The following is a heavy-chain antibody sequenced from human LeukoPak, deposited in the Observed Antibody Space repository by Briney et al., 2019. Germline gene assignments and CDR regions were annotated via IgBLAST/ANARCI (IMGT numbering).Heavy chain of an antibody. CDR3: AKFLPTHIVVANYYFDY. V-gene: IGHV3-23*01. CDR2: ISGSGGST. Sequence: PGGSLRLSCAASGFTFSSYAMGWVRQAPGKGLEWVSAISGSGGSTYYADSVKGRFTTSRDNSKNTLYLQMNSLRAEDTAVYYCAKFLPTHIVVANYYFDYWGQGTLVTVSS. J-gene: IGHJ4*02. CDR1: GFTFSSYA. D-gene: IGHD2-21*01.